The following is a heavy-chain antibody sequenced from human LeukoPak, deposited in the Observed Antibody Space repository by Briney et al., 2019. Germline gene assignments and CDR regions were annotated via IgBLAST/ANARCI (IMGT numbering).Heavy chain of an antibody. J-gene: IGHJ5*02. Sequence: GGSLRLSCAASGFTFSSYWMSWVRQAPGKGLEWVASIKQDGSEKYSVDSVKGRFTISRDNAKNSLYLQMNSLRAEDTAVYYCARGRGGDCYSCWFDPWGQGTLVTVSS. V-gene: IGHV3-7*01. CDR2: IKQDGSEK. D-gene: IGHD2-21*02. CDR3: ARGRGGDCYSCWFDP. CDR1: GFTFSSYW.